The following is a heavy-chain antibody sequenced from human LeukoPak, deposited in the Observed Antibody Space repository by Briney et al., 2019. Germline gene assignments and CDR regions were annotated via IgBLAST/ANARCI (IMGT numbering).Heavy chain of an antibody. Sequence: GGSLRLSCAASGFTFSSYSMNWVRQAPGKGLEWVANIEADGSKKNYADSVKGRFSVSRDNAKNSLYLLMSSLRVEDTAIYYCVRDENYHAESIYYDVFSVWGQGTKVTVSA. V-gene: IGHV3-7*03. CDR2: IEADGSKK. J-gene: IGHJ3*01. D-gene: IGHD3-22*01. CDR1: GFTFSSYS. CDR3: VRDENYHAESIYYDVFSV.